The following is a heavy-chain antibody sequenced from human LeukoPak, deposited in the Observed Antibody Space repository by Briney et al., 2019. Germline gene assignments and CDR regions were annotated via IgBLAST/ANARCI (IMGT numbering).Heavy chain of an antibody. D-gene: IGHD3-3*01. CDR2: IYTSGST. Sequence: SQTLSLTCTGSGGSISSGNYFWSWIRQPAGKGLEWIGRIYTSGSTNYNPSLKSRVTISVDTSKNQLSLKLSSVTAADTAVYYCARSPLEYDFWSGRHYYFDYWGQGTLVTVSS. J-gene: IGHJ4*02. CDR1: GGSISSGNYF. V-gene: IGHV4-61*02. CDR3: ARSPLEYDFWSGRHYYFDY.